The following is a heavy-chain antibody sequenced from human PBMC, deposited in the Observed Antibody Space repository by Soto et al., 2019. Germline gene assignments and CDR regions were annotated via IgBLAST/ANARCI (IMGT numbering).Heavy chain of an antibody. CDR3: ARDDWEKGGMDV. Sequence: SETLSLTCTVSGVSIGSGAYYWSWTRQHPGKGLEWIGNIYHSGTTNYNPSLKSRVSISVDTSKNEFSLKLTSVTAADTAVYYCARDDWEKGGMDVWGQGTTVTVSS. J-gene: IGHJ6*02. D-gene: IGHD1-26*01. V-gene: IGHV4-31*03. CDR1: GVSIGSGAYY. CDR2: IYHSGTT.